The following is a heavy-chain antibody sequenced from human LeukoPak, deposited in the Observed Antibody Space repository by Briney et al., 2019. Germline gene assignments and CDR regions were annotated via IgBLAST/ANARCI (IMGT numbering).Heavy chain of an antibody. V-gene: IGHV5-51*01. D-gene: IGHD1-26*01. CDR3: ARPGVGAKSFDDY. J-gene: IGHJ4*02. CDR2: VYPGDSDT. CDR1: GYSFTNYW. Sequence: GESLKISCKGFGYSFTNYWIGWVRQMPGKGLEWMGIVYPGDSDTRYSPSFQGQVTISADKSISTAFLQWSSRKASDTAVYYCARPGVGAKSFDDYWDQGNLVTVSS.